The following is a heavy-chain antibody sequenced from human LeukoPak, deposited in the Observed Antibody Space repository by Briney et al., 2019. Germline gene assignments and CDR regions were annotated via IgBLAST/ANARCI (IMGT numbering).Heavy chain of an antibody. J-gene: IGHJ4*02. CDR2: ISTSSNTI. Sequence: GGSLRLSCAASGFTFSDYSMNWVRQAPGKGLDWVSYISTSSNTIYYADSVKGRFTISRDNAKNSLYLQMNSLRAEDTAVYYCAKHIPSGYYFDYWGQGTLVTVSS. D-gene: IGHD2-21*01. V-gene: IGHV3-48*04. CDR3: AKHIPSGYYFDY. CDR1: GFTFSDYS.